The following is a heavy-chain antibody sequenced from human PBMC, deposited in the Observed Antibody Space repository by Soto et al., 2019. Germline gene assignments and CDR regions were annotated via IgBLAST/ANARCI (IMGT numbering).Heavy chain of an antibody. Sequence: ASVKVSCKASGYTFTGYYMHWVRQAPGQGLEWMGWINPNSGGTNYAQKFQGWVTMTRDTSISTAYMELSRLRSDDTAVYYCARSTRITIFGVVAARFDPWGQGTLVTVSS. D-gene: IGHD3-3*01. CDR2: INPNSGGT. J-gene: IGHJ5*02. CDR3: ARSTRITIFGVVAARFDP. CDR1: GYTFTGYY. V-gene: IGHV1-2*04.